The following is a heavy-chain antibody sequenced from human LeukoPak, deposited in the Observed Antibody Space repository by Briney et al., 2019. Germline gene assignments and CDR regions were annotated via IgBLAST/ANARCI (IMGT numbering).Heavy chain of an antibody. Sequence: SETLSLTCIVSGDSISLSYWNWIRQSPKKELEWIGYIDASGRTNYNPSLTSRVAISLDTPKNQFSLKMTSVTAADTAVYFCARGAIDMGEFAHWGRGTLVTVSS. CDR3: ARGAIDMGEFAH. V-gene: IGHV4-4*08. CDR1: GDSISLSY. J-gene: IGHJ4*02. D-gene: IGHD2-15*01. CDR2: IDASGRT.